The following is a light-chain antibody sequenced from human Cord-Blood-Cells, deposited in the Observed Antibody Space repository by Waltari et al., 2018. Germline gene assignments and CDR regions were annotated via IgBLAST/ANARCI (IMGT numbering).Light chain of an antibody. J-gene: IGKJ1*01. CDR2: DAS. Sequence: DIQMTKSPSTLSASVGDRVTTTCRSSHSISSWLAWYQQKPGKAPKLLIYDASSLVSGVPARFSGSGSGTEFTLTISSLQPDDFATYYCQQYNSYPWTFGQGTKVEIK. V-gene: IGKV1-5*01. CDR3: QQYNSYPWT. CDR1: HSISSW.